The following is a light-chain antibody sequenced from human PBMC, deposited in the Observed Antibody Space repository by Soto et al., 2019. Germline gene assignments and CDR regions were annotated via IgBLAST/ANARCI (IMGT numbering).Light chain of an antibody. V-gene: IGLV1-40*01. CDR2: GNS. CDR1: SSNIGAGYD. J-gene: IGLJ1*01. CDR3: TSYDSSVTLRV. Sequence: QSVLTQPPSVSGAPGQRVTISCTGSSSNIGAGYDVHWYQQLPGTAPKLLIYGNSNRPSGVPDRFSGSKSGTSASLAITGLQADDEADYYCTSYDSSVTLRVFGTGTKLTVL.